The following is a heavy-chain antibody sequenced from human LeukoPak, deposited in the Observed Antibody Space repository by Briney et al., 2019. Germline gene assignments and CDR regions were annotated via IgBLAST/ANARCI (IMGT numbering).Heavy chain of an antibody. D-gene: IGHD3-22*01. J-gene: IGHJ4*02. CDR3: ARDHYYDSSGYYYVFDY. CDR2: ISYDGSNK. Sequence: PGRSLRLSCAASGFTFSSYAMHWVRQAPGKGLEWVAVISYDGSNKYYADSVKGRFTISRDNSKNTLYLQMNSLRAEDTAVYYCARDHYYDSSGYYYVFDYWGQGTLVTVSS. CDR1: GFTFSSYA. V-gene: IGHV3-30*04.